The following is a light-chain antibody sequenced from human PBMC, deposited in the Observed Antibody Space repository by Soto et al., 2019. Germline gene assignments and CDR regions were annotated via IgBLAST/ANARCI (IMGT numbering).Light chain of an antibody. J-gene: IGKJ5*01. CDR3: QQYGSSPT. Sequence: EIVLTQSHATLSLSPGDSSTLSCRASQSVRRYLAWYHQKPGQPPRLLLYDASTRATGIPARFSGSGSGTYFTLTISRLEPEDFAVYYRQQYGSSPTVGQGTRLEIK. CDR1: QSVRRY. V-gene: IGKV3-20*01. CDR2: DAS.